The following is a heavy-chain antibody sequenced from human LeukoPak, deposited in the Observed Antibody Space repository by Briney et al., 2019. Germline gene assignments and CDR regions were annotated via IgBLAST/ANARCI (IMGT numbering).Heavy chain of an antibody. CDR1: GGSISSSSYY. CDR2: IYTSGST. J-gene: IGHJ4*02. Sequence: NPSETLSLTCTVSGGSISSSSYYWGWIRQPAGKGLEWIGRIYTSGSTKYNSSLKSRVTMSVDTSKNQFSLKLSSVTAADTAVYYCARGFLGDYYGSGSYYVFDYWGQGTLVTVSS. CDR3: ARGFLGDYYGSGSYYVFDY. D-gene: IGHD3-10*01. V-gene: IGHV4-61*02.